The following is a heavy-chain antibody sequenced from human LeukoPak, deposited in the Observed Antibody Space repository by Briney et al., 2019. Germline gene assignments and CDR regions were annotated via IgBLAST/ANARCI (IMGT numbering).Heavy chain of an antibody. V-gene: IGHV3-30*18. Sequence: GGSLRLSCAASGFTFSSYGMHWVRQAPGKGLEWVAVISYDGSNKYYTDSVKGRFTISRDNSKNTLYLQMNSLRAEDTAVYYCAKREKGYGYIFDYWGQGTLVTVSS. CDR2: ISYDGSNK. CDR1: GFTFSSYG. CDR3: AKREKGYGYIFDY. D-gene: IGHD5-18*01. J-gene: IGHJ4*02.